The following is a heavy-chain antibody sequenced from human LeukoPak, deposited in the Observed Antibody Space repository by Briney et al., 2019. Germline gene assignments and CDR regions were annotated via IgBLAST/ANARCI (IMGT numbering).Heavy chain of an antibody. Sequence: SETLSLTCTVSGDSISGYYWNWIRQPPGKGLEWIGYISYIGNTNYNPSFKSRVTMSVDTSEKQFSLRLTSVTAADTAVYYCARTVKGLVNFDYWGLETLVTVSS. CDR2: ISYIGNT. CDR3: ARTVKGLVNFDY. J-gene: IGHJ4*02. V-gene: IGHV4-59*01. D-gene: IGHD6-19*01. CDR1: GDSISGYY.